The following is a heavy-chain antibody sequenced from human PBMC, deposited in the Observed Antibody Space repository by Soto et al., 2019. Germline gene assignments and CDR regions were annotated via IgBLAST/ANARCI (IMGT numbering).Heavy chain of an antibody. CDR1: GGFISGYY. CDR2: IDYSGNT. D-gene: IGHD2-15*01. Sequence: SETLSLTCTVSGGFISGYYWSWVRQPPGKGLEWIGYIDYSGNTNYNPSLKSRVTISVDTSRNQFSLNVKSVTAADTAVYYCTCRGGTHYYYYYMDVWGKGTTVTVSS. J-gene: IGHJ6*03. CDR3: TCRGGTHYYYYYMDV. V-gene: IGHV4-59*01.